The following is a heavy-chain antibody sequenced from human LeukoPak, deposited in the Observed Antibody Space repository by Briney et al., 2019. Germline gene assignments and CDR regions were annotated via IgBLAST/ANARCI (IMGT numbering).Heavy chain of an antibody. CDR3: ARGLGDSSGYYYYFDY. CDR1: GYTFTSYY. V-gene: IGHV1-46*01. Sequence: ASVKVSCKASGYTFTSYYMHWVRQAPEQGLEWMGIINPSGGSTSYAQKFQGRVTMNRDTSTSTVYMELSSLRSEDTAVYYCARGLGDSSGYYYYFDYWGQGTLVTVSS. CDR2: INPSGGST. J-gene: IGHJ4*02. D-gene: IGHD3-22*01.